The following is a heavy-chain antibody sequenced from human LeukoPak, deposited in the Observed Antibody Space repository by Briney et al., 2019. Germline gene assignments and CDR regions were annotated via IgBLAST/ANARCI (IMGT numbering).Heavy chain of an antibody. CDR3: AKSYGYYYYYGMDV. V-gene: IGHV3-23*01. J-gene: IGHJ6*02. CDR1: GFTFSSYA. D-gene: IGHD5-18*01. Sequence: GGSLRLSCAASGFTFSSYAMSWVRQAPGKGLEWVAALSGSGGSTYYADSVKGRFTISRDNSKNTLYLQMNSLRAEDTAVYYCAKSYGYYYYYGMDVWGQGTTVTVSS. CDR2: LSGSGGST.